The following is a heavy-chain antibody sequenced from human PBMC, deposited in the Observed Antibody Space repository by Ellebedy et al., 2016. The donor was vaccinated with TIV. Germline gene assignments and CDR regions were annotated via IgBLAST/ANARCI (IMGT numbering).Heavy chain of an antibody. CDR2: TSNTGSRT. J-gene: IGHJ4*02. D-gene: IGHD6-19*01. Sequence: GESLKIYCAASGFTFSSYAMSWVRQAPGKGLEWVSTTSNTGSRTYYADSVEGRFIISRDNSKRTLYLQMNSLRAEDTAVYYCAKGRGGGSDSSAPRYYFDSWGLGTLVTVSS. CDR1: GFTFSSYA. V-gene: IGHV3-23*01. CDR3: AKGRGGGSDSSAPRYYFDS.